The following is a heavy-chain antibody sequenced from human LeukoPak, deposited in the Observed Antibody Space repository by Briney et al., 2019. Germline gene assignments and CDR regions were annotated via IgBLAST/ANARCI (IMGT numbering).Heavy chain of an antibody. J-gene: IGHJ3*02. CDR2: IYSGGST. Sequence: PGGSLRLSCAASGFTVSSNYMSWVRQAPGKGLEWVSVIYSGGSTYYADSVKGRFTISGDNSKNTLYLQMNSLRAEDAAVYYCARDLMITAPDAFDIWGQGTMVTVSS. CDR3: ARDLMITAPDAFDI. CDR1: GFTVSSNY. D-gene: IGHD1-20*01. V-gene: IGHV3-66*01.